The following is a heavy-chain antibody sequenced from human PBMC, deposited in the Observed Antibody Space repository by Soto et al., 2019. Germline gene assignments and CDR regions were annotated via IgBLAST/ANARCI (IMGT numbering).Heavy chain of an antibody. J-gene: IGHJ4*02. D-gene: IGHD1-26*01. CDR1: GFTFSSFT. CDR2: IDYSGDTT. CDR3: AKFASGSYPYYFDY. V-gene: IGHV3-23*01. Sequence: QPGGSLRLSCAASGFTFSSFTMNWVRQAPGKGLEWVSAIDYSGDTTYYADSVKGRFTISRDNSKDTLYLQMNSLRVEDTAVYYCAKFASGSYPYYFDYWGQGTLVTVSS.